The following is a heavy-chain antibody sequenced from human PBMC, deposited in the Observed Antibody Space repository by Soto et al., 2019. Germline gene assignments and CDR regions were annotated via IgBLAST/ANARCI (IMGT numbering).Heavy chain of an antibody. CDR2: ISPRGGGT. Sequence: ASVKASCKASGYTFTGYYMRGVRPAPGQGCEWMARISPRGGGTNCAQKFQGRVTMTRDTFPNTTYIELSNLICEDTAVYYWARPPGYISDWYYFDLGGQGTLVTVSS. D-gene: IGHD3-9*01. J-gene: IGHJ4*02. CDR3: ARPPGYISDWYYFDL. CDR1: GYTFTGYY. V-gene: IGHV1-2*02.